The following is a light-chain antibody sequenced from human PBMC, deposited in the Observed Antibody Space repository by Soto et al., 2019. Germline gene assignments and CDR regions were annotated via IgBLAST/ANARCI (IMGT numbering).Light chain of an antibody. CDR2: EDN. V-gene: IGLV6-57*01. CDR1: SGNIASSF. J-gene: IGLJ2*01. Sequence: NFMLTQPHSVSEAPGKTVTISCTRSSGNIASSFVQWFQQRPGSSPTTVIYEDNQRPSGVPDRFSGSSDSSSNAASLTISGLKTEDEAEYNWHSYASTTQVFGGGTKLTVL. CDR3: HSYASTTQV.